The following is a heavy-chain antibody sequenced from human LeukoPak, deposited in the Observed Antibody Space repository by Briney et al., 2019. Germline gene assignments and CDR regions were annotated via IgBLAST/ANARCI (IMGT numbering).Heavy chain of an antibody. D-gene: IGHD6-13*01. J-gene: IGHJ4*02. CDR3: AHSHGYNTNWYLFDY. CDR1: GFSLSSSEVG. Sequence: SGPTLVKPPQTLTLTCTFSGFSLSSSEVGVGWIRQPPGKALEWLALIYWDDNKYYSPSLKSRLTITKDTSKNQVVLTMTNTDPVDTATYYCAHSHGYNTNWYLFDYWGQGTLVTVSS. V-gene: IGHV2-5*02. CDR2: IYWDDNK.